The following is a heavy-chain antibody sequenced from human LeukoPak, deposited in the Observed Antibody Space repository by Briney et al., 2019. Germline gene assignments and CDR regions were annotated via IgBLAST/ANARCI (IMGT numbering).Heavy chain of an antibody. CDR1: GFTFSSYS. J-gene: IGHJ4*02. Sequence: GGSLRLSCAASGFTFSSYSMNWVRQAPGKGLEWVSSISSSSSYIYYADSVKGRFTISRDNAKNSLYLQMISLRAEDTAVYYCARDRRFPYYYDSSGYYFDYWGQGTLVTVSS. V-gene: IGHV3-21*01. CDR3: ARDRRFPYYYDSSGYYFDY. D-gene: IGHD3-22*01. CDR2: ISSSSSYI.